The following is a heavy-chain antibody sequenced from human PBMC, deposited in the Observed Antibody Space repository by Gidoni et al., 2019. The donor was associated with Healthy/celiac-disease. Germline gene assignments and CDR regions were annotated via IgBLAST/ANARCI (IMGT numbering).Heavy chain of an antibody. Sequence: EVQLLESGGGLVQPGGSLRLSCAASGFTFRSYAMSWVPQAPGKGLEWVVAISVSGGSTYYADYVKGRLTISRDNSKNTLYLQMNSLRAEDTAVYYCAKPLLPSTDIVVVPAAQGYMDVWGKGTTVTVSS. CDR3: AKPLLPSTDIVVVPAAQGYMDV. CDR2: ISVSGGST. D-gene: IGHD2-2*01. CDR1: GFTFRSYA. J-gene: IGHJ6*03. V-gene: IGHV3-23*01.